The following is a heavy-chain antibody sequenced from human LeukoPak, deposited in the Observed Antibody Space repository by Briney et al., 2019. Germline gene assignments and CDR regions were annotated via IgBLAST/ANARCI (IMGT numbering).Heavy chain of an antibody. CDR2: IKQDGSER. Sequence: GGSLRLSCAASGFTFSTCWMTWVRQAPGKGLEWVANIKQDGSERYYVDSVKGRFTISRDNAKNSLYLQMNSLRAEDTALYHCARGSGYDPNWFDPWGQGTLVTVSS. CDR1: GFTFSTCW. CDR3: ARGSGYDPNWFDP. J-gene: IGHJ5*02. V-gene: IGHV3-7*03. D-gene: IGHD5-12*01.